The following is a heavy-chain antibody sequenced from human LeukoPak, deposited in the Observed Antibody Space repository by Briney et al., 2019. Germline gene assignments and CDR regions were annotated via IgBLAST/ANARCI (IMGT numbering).Heavy chain of an antibody. Sequence: SETLSLTCTVSGGSISSYYWSWIRQPPGKGLEWIGYIYYSGSTNYNPSLKSRFTISVDTSKNQFSLKLSSVTAADTAVYYCVNYYDSSDYQQPNHFDYWGQGTLVTVSS. CDR3: VNYYDSSDYQQPNHFDY. D-gene: IGHD3-22*01. V-gene: IGHV4-59*08. CDR2: IYYSGST. CDR1: GGSISSYY. J-gene: IGHJ4*02.